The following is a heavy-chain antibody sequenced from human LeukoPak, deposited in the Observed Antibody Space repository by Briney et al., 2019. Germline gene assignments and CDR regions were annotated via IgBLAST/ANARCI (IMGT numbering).Heavy chain of an antibody. D-gene: IGHD5-24*01. CDR3: ARGTWDGDRTFDI. J-gene: IGHJ3*02. Sequence: GSLRLSCVASGFTFSSSEMNWVRQAPGKGLERISYISGTSSIIYYTPSVKGRFTISRDNDKSSLYLQMNSLRDDDTAVYFCARGTWDGDRTFDIWGQGAMVTVSS. CDR2: ISGTSSII. CDR1: GFTFSSSE. V-gene: IGHV3-48*03.